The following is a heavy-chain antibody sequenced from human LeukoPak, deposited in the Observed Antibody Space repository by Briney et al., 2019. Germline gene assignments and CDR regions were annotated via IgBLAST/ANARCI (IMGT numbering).Heavy chain of an antibody. D-gene: IGHD5-18*01. Sequence: PSETLSLTCTVSGGSISSGGFYWSWIRQHPGKGLECIGYISYSGTTYYNPSLKSRVTISVDTSKNQFSLKLSSVTAADTAVYYCARAPLIYSYKYYFDYWGQGALVTVSS. CDR1: GGSISSGGFY. V-gene: IGHV4-31*03. J-gene: IGHJ4*02. CDR3: ARAPLIYSYKYYFDY. CDR2: ISYSGTT.